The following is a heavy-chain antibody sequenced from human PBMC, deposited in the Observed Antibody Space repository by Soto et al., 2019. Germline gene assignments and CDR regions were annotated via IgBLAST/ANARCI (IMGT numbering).Heavy chain of an antibody. Sequence: PGVSLRLSCAASGFPFSSYGMHWVRQAPGKGLEWVAVISYDGSNKYYADSVKGRFTISRDNSKNTLYLQMNSLRAEDTAVYYCAKDGYDFWSGYYTGYGMDVWGQGIMVTV. CDR2: ISYDGSNK. CDR1: GFPFSSYG. J-gene: IGHJ6*02. CDR3: AKDGYDFWSGYYTGYGMDV. V-gene: IGHV3-30*18. D-gene: IGHD3-3*01.